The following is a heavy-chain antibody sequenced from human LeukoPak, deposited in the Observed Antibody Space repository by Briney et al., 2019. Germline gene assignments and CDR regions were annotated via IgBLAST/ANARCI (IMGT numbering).Heavy chain of an antibody. CDR2: IWYDGSNK. V-gene: IGHV3-33*01. CDR3: ARGARYCSGGSCYSAFYFDY. J-gene: IGHJ4*02. Sequence: GGSPRLSCAASGFTFSSYGMHWVRQAPGKGLEWVAVIWYDGSNKYYADSVKGRFTISRDNSKNTLYLQMNSLRAEVTAVYYCARGARYCSGGSCYSAFYFDYWGQGTLVTVSS. D-gene: IGHD2-15*01. CDR1: GFTFSSYG.